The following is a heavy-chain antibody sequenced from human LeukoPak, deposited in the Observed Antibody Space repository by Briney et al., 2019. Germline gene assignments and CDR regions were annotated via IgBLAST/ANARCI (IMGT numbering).Heavy chain of an antibody. CDR1: GFTFSSYA. Sequence: GGSLRLSXAASGFTFSSYAMSWVRQAQGKGLEWVSAISGSGGSTYYADSVKGRFTISRDNSKNTLYLQMNSLRAEDTAVYYCAEFERWLQSGLDYWGQGTLVTVSS. J-gene: IGHJ4*02. D-gene: IGHD5-24*01. CDR3: AEFERWLQSGLDY. V-gene: IGHV3-23*01. CDR2: ISGSGGST.